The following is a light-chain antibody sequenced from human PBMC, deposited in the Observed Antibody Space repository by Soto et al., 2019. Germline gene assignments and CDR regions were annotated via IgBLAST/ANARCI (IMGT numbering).Light chain of an antibody. CDR2: DVS. J-gene: IGKJ1*01. V-gene: IGKV1-5*01. CDR3: QQYQTYSRT. Sequence: DIQMTQSPSTVSASVGDRITITCRASQSINTWLAWYRQRPGEAPHLLIYDVSTLAMGVPSRFSGSGSGTDFTLSISRLQPDDFATFYCQQYQTYSRTFGQGTKVEVK. CDR1: QSINTW.